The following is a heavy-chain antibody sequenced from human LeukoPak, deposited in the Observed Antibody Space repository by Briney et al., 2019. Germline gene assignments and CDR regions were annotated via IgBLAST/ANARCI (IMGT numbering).Heavy chain of an antibody. Sequence: SETLSLTCTVSGGSISSGVYYWSWIRQHPGKGLEWIGYIYYSGSTYYNPSLKSRVTISVDTSKNQFSLKLSSVTAADTAVYYCASREGVRVGYFDYWGQGTLVTVSS. J-gene: IGHJ4*02. D-gene: IGHD3-10*01. V-gene: IGHV4-31*03. CDR3: ASREGVRVGYFDY. CDR2: IYYSGST. CDR1: GGSISSGVYY.